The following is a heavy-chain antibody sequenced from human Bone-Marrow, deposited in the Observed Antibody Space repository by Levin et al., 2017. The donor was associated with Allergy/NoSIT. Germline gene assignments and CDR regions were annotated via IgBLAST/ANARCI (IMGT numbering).Heavy chain of an antibody. CDR3: AREDCRSTRCLSSPGWFDP. Sequence: GASVKVSCKASGYTFTTYAINWVRQAPGQGLEWMGWINTNTGNPTYVQDFTGRFLFSLDTSVSTAYLQISSLKAEDTAVYYCAREDCRSTRCLSSPGWFDPWGQGTLVTVSS. CDR1: GYTFTTYA. D-gene: IGHD2-2*01. J-gene: IGHJ5*02. CDR2: INTNTGNP. V-gene: IGHV7-4-1*02.